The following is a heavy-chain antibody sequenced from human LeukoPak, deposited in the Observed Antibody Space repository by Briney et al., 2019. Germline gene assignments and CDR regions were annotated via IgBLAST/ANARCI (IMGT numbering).Heavy chain of an antibody. V-gene: IGHV3-21*01. CDR2: ISSSSSNK. J-gene: IGHJ4*02. Sequence: GGSLRLSCAASGFTFSSYSMNWVRQAPGKGLEWVSSISSSSSNKYYADSVKGRFTISRDNSKNSLYLQMNSLRAEDAAVYYCARGPMVRGPDYWGQGTLVTVSS. D-gene: IGHD3-10*01. CDR1: GFTFSSYS. CDR3: ARGPMVRGPDY.